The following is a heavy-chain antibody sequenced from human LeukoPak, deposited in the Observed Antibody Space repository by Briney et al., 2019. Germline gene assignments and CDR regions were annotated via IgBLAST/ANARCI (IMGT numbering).Heavy chain of an antibody. Sequence: SETLSLTCAVSGGSISSSLWWTWVRQSPGKGLEWIGEIYHSGTTNSNPSLKSRVTILVDKSKNPFSLRLRSVTAADTAVYYCATMGSGSSYFDYWGQGTLVTVSS. CDR1: GGSISSSLW. CDR3: ATMGSGSSYFDY. CDR2: IYHSGTT. V-gene: IGHV4-4*02. D-gene: IGHD3-10*01. J-gene: IGHJ4*02.